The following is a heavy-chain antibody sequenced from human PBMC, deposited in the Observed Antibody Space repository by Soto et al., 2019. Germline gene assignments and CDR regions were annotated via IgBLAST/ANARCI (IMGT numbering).Heavy chain of an antibody. V-gene: IGHV2-5*02. Sequence: QITLKESGPTLVKPTQTLTLTCTFSGFSLSTSGVGVGWIRQPPGKALEWLALIYCDDDKRYSPSLKSRLTITKDTSKNQVVLTMTNMDPVDTATYYCARIRYNWKEDWFDPWGQGTLVTVSS. CDR3: ARIRYNWKEDWFDP. CDR2: IYCDDDK. CDR1: GFSLSTSGVG. J-gene: IGHJ5*02. D-gene: IGHD1-1*01.